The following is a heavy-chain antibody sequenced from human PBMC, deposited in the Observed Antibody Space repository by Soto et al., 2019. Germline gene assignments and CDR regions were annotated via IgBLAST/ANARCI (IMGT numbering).Heavy chain of an antibody. J-gene: IGHJ4*02. Sequence: KPSETLSLTCTVSGGSISSGDYYWSWIRQPPGKGLEWIGYIYYSGSTYYNPSLKSRVTISVDTSKNQFSLKLSSVTAADTAVYYCARVRTSYGGNRLAFDYWGQGTLVTVSS. V-gene: IGHV4-30-4*01. D-gene: IGHD4-17*01. CDR3: ARVRTSYGGNRLAFDY. CDR1: GGSISSGDYY. CDR2: IYYSGST.